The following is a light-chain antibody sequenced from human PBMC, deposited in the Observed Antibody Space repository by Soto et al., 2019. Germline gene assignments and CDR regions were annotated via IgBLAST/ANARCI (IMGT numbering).Light chain of an antibody. Sequence: DIVLTQTPLSSPVTLGQPASISCRSSQSLVHSDGNTYLSWLQQRPGQPPRLLIYKVSNRFSGVADRMSSSGAGTYVTVKISRVEAEDVGVYYCMQATQYCPYTFGQGTKLEIK. V-gene: IGKV2-24*01. CDR3: MQATQYCPYT. CDR1: QSLVHSDGNTY. J-gene: IGKJ2*01. CDR2: KVS.